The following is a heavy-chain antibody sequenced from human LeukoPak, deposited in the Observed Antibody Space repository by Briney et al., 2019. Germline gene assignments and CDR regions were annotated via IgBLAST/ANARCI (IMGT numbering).Heavy chain of an antibody. J-gene: IGHJ4*02. V-gene: IGHV3-23*01. CDR3: AKTTTATKYHFDY. CDR2: ISGSGAST. D-gene: IGHD4-17*01. Sequence: GGSLRLSCAASGFTFSSYAMSRVRQAPGKGLEWVSGISGSGASTYYADSVKGRFTISRDNSKNTLYLQMNSLRAEDTAVYYCAKTTTATKYHFDYWGQGTLVTVSS. CDR1: GFTFSSYA.